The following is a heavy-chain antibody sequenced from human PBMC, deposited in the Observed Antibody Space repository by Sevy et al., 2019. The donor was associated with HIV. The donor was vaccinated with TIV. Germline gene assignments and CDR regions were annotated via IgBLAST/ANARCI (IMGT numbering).Heavy chain of an antibody. V-gene: IGHV3-23*01. D-gene: IGHD2-8*01. CDR2: LSFGCGKI. CDR3: AREGCTRPHDY. J-gene: IGHJ4*02. CDR1: GFAFYDYS. Sequence: VGSLRLSCAASGFAFYDYSMSWIHQAPGKGLEWVATLSFGCGKINYADSVKGRFTISRDNSKNSFYLQMDNLRVEDTALYYCAREGCTRPHDYWGQGTRVTVSS.